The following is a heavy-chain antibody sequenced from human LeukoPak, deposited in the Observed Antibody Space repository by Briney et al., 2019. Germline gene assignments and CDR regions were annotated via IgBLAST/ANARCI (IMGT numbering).Heavy chain of an antibody. Sequence: PGGSLRLSCAASGFTFSSYSMNWVRQAPGKGLEWVSSISSSSSYIYYADSVKGRFTISRDNAKNSLYLQMNSLRAEDTAVYYCARDSGGYGYGRGYWYFDLWGRGTLVTVSS. CDR3: ARDSGGYGYGRGYWYFDL. V-gene: IGHV3-21*01. CDR1: GFTFSSYS. CDR2: ISSSSSYI. D-gene: IGHD5-18*01. J-gene: IGHJ2*01.